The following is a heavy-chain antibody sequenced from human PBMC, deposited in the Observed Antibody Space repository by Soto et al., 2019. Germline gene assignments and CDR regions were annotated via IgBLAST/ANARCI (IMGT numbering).Heavy chain of an antibody. CDR2: ISGDGVTT. CDR1: GFPFSSYW. V-gene: IGHV3-74*01. D-gene: IGHD3-9*01. Sequence: EVQLVESGGDLVQRGGSLRLSCAASGFPFSSYWMHWVRHTPGKGLEWVARISGDGVTTYYADSVTGRFTVSRHNANNTLSLQIIFLISYYTSFYYFAREYYGLLTGYYTDYWGQGTLVSVSS. CDR3: AREYYGLLTGYYTDY. J-gene: IGHJ4*02.